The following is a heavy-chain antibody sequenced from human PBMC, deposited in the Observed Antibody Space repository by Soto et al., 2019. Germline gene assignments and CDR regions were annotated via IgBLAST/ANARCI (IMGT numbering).Heavy chain of an antibody. J-gene: IGHJ4*02. Sequence: QVQLVQSGAEVKKPGSSVKVSCKASGGTFSSYTISWVRQAPGQGLEWIGRIIPTPGIANYSQKFQWRGMRTPIQASPHYDPKFRDRATSTAANTTSTDYRKQGSLRSEDRAVEDWAVGCSGGGNYPVRWGQGTLVTVSS. CDR2: IIPTPGIA. CDR3: TDYRKQGSLRSEDRAVEDWAVGCSGGGNYPVR. V-gene: IGHV1-69*02. D-gene: IGHD4-4*01. CDR1: GGTFSSYT.